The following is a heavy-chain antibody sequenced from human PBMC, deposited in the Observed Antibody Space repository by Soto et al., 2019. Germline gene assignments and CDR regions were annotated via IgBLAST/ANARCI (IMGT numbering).Heavy chain of an antibody. Sequence: QVQLQESGPGLVKPSDTLSLTCAVSGYSISSSHWWVWIRQPPGKGLEWIGYIYYSGTTYYNPSLMSRVAMSVDTSKNQISLRLSSVTAVDTAVYYCARKIAVSGHDAFDVWGQGTTVTVSS. CDR1: GYSISSSHW. D-gene: IGHD6-19*01. J-gene: IGHJ3*01. V-gene: IGHV4-28*01. CDR2: IYYSGTT. CDR3: ARKIAVSGHDAFDV.